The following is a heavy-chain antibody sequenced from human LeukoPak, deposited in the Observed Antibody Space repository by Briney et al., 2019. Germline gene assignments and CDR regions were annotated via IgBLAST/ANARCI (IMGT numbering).Heavy chain of an antibody. D-gene: IGHD6-19*01. V-gene: IGHV3-48*04. J-gene: IGHJ5*02. CDR3: ARASSGWYNWFDP. CDR2: ISSSGSTM. CDR1: GFTFSSYS. Sequence: PGGSLRLSCAASGFTFSSYSMNWVRQAPGKGLEWVSYISSSGSTMYYADSVKGRFTVSRDNAKNSLYLQMNSLRAEDTAVYYCARASSGWYNWFDPWGQGTLVTVSS.